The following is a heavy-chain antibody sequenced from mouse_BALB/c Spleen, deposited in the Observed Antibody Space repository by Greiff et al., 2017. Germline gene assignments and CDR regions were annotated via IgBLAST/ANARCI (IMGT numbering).Heavy chain of an antibody. Sequence: VQLKESGPELVKPGASVKMSCKASGYTFTSYVMHWVKQKPGQGLEWIGYINPYNDGTKYNEKFKGKATLTSDKSSSTAYMELSSLTSEDSAVYYCARRDDYDWFAYWGQGTLVTVSA. J-gene: IGHJ3*01. V-gene: IGHV1-14*01. CDR1: GYTFTSYV. CDR3: ARRDDYDWFAY. CDR2: INPYNDGT. D-gene: IGHD2-4*01.